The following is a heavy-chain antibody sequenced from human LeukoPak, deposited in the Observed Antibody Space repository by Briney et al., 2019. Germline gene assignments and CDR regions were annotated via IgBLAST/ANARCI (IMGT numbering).Heavy chain of an antibody. V-gene: IGHV4-59*01. Sequence: RPSETLSLTCTVSGSSISSYYWSWIRQPPGKGLEWIGYIYYSGSTNYNPSLKSRVTISVDTSKNQFSLKLSSVTAADTAVYYCAREGKRRGYSYGYSVFSYGMDVWGQGTTVTVSS. D-gene: IGHD5-18*01. CDR3: AREGKRRGYSYGYSVFSYGMDV. CDR1: GSSISSYY. J-gene: IGHJ6*02. CDR2: IYYSGST.